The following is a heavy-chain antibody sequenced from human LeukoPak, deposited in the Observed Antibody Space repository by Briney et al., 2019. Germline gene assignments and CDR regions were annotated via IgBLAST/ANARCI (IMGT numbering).Heavy chain of an antibody. Sequence: LFLTCAVYGGSFRGYYWSWIRQAPGKGLEWVSSISSSGRYIYYPDSLQGRFTVSRDNAKNLVYLQMNNLRAEDTAMYFCATDVSSSISCYSYWGQGTLVTVSS. J-gene: IGHJ4*02. CDR3: ATDVSSSISCYSY. CDR1: GGSFRGYY. CDR2: ISSSGRYI. D-gene: IGHD2-2*01. V-gene: IGHV3-11*04.